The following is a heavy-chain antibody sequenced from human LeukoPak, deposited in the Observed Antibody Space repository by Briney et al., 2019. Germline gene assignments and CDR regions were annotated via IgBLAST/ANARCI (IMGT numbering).Heavy chain of an antibody. CDR1: GFTFSSYA. CDR3: ARDRLDTGYDFWSGGRNYYYYYGMDV. J-gene: IGHJ6*02. D-gene: IGHD3-3*01. V-gene: IGHV4-59*01. CDR2: IYYSGST. Sequence: LRLSCAASGFTFSSYAMSWIRQPPGKGLEWIGYIYYSGSTNYNPSLKSRVTISVDTSKNQFSLKLSSVTAADTAVYYCARDRLDTGYDFWSGGRNYYYYYGMDVWGQGTTVTVSS.